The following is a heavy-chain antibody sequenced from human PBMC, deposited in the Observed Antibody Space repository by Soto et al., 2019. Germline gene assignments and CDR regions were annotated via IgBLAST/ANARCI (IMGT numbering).Heavy chain of an antibody. V-gene: IGHV1-69*01. CDR2: IIPIFGTA. J-gene: IGHJ4*02. D-gene: IGHD3-10*01. CDR3: ASYYYGSGSYQFDY. Sequence: SVKVSCKASGGTFSSYAISWVRQAPGQGLEWMGGIIPIFGTANYAQTFQGRVTITADESTSTAYMELSSLRSEDTAVYYCASYYYGSGSYQFDYWGQGTLVTVSS. CDR1: GGTFSSYA.